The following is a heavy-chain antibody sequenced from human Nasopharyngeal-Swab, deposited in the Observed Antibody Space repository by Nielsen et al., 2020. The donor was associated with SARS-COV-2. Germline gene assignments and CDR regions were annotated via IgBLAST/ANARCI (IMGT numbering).Heavy chain of an antibody. CDR2: IKQDGSEK. D-gene: IGHD3-10*01. J-gene: IGHJ6*02. CDR3: ARDFVGQMDV. V-gene: IGHV3-7*03. CDR1: GFTISSYW. Sequence: GGSLRLSCAASGFTISSYWMSWVRQAPGKGLEWVANIKQDGSEKYYVDSVKGRFTISRDNAKNSLYLQMNSLRAEDTAVYYCARDFVGQMDVWGQGTTVTVSS.